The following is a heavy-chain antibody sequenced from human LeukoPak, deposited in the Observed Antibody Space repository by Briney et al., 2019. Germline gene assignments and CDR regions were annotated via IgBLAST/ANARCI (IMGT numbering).Heavy chain of an antibody. CDR3: SRVDY. CDR2: ISSSSNTI. CDR1: GFTFSSYA. V-gene: IGHV3-48*02. Sequence: GGSLRLSCAASGFTFSSYAMSRVRQAPGKGLEWVSYISSSSNTIYYADSVKGRFTISRDNAKNSLYLQMNSLRDEDTAAYYCSRVDYWGQGTLVTVSS. J-gene: IGHJ4*02.